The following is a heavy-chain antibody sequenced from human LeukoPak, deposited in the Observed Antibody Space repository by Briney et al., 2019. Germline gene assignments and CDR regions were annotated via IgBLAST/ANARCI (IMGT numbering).Heavy chain of an antibody. CDR2: IWYDGSNK. CDR3: ARDPFTYYYGSGSSADY. D-gene: IGHD3-10*01. CDR1: GFTFSSYG. V-gene: IGHV3-33*01. J-gene: IGHJ4*02. Sequence: GGSLRLSCAASGFTFSSYGMHWVRRAPGKGLEWVAVIWYDGSNKYYADSVKGRFTISRDNSKNTLYLQMNSLRAEDTAVYYCARDPFTYYYGSGSSADYWGQGTLVTVSS.